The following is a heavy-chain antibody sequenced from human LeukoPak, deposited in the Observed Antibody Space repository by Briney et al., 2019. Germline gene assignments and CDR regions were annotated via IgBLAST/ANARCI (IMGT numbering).Heavy chain of an antibody. D-gene: IGHD2-15*01. CDR1: GFIFSSYW. CDR3: AREGGYHYDY. CDR2: IKQDGSEK. Sequence: GGSLRLSCAASGFIFSSYWMSWVRQAPGKGLEWVANIKQDGSEKYHVDSVKGRFTISRDNAKKSLYLQMNSLRVEDTAVFYCAREGGYHYDYWGQGTLVTVSS. V-gene: IGHV3-7*01. J-gene: IGHJ4*02.